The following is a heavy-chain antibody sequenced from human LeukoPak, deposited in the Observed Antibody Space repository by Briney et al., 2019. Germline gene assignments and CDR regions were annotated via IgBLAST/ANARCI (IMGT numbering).Heavy chain of an antibody. Sequence: ASVKVSCKASGYTFTGYYMHWVRQAPGQGLEWMGWINPNSGGTNYAQKFQGRVTMTRDTSISTAYMELSRLRSDDTAVYYCARDVAYDYYDSSGYYELLFDHWGQGTLVTVSS. CDR2: INPNSGGT. CDR3: ARDVAYDYYDSSGYYELLFDH. J-gene: IGHJ4*02. CDR1: GYTFTGYY. V-gene: IGHV1-2*02. D-gene: IGHD3-22*01.